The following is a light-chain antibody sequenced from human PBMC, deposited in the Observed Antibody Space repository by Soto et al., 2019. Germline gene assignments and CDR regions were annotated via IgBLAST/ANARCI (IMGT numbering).Light chain of an antibody. V-gene: IGLV2-11*01. Sequence: QSTLTQPRSVSGSPGQSVAISCTGTSSDVGGYNYVSWYQQHPGKAPKLMIYDVIKRPSGVPDRFSGSKSGNTASLTISVLQDEDEADYYCCSHAGTYVVFGGGTKLTVL. CDR3: CSHAGTYVV. CDR2: DVI. J-gene: IGLJ2*01. CDR1: SSDVGGYNY.